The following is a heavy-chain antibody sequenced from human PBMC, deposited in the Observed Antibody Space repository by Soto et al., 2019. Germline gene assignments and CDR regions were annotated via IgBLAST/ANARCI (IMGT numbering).Heavy chain of an antibody. CDR1: GFTLSSYS. CDR3: ARETGLRSSGWSYYFDF. CDR2: ISGSGGTI. Sequence: EVQLVESGGGMVQPGGSLRVSCAASGFTLSSYSMHWVRQAPGKGLEWVSYISGSGGTIYYADSVKGRFTISRDNDKNSLSVQMNSLSDEDTAVYFCARETGLRSSGWSYYFDFWGQGTRVTVSS. D-gene: IGHD6-19*01. J-gene: IGHJ4*02. V-gene: IGHV3-48*02.